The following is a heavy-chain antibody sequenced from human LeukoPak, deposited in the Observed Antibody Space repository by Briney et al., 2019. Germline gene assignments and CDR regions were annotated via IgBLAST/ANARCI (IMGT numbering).Heavy chain of an antibody. CDR2: IDPSDSYT. CDR3: ARQMDIVVVPAALNWFDP. J-gene: IGHJ5*02. CDR1: GSSFTSYW. Sequence: GESLKISCKGSGSSFTSYWISWVRQMPGKGLEWMGRIDPSDSYTNYSPSFQGHVTISADKSISTAYLQWSSLKASDTAMYYCARQMDIVVVPAALNWFDPWGQGTLVTVSS. V-gene: IGHV5-10-1*01. D-gene: IGHD2-2*03.